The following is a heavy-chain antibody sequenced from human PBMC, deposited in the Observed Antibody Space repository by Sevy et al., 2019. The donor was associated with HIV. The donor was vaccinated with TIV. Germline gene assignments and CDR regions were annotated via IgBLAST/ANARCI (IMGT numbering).Heavy chain of an antibody. D-gene: IGHD3-10*01. Sequence: SETLSLTCAVYGGSFSGYYWSWIRQPPGKGLEWIGEINHSGSTNYNPSLKSRVTVSVDTSKNQFSLKLSSMTAADTAVYYCARATYPGGSGSYSYAFDIWGQGTMVTVSS. CDR3: ARATYPGGSGSYSYAFDI. J-gene: IGHJ3*02. V-gene: IGHV4-34*01. CDR2: INHSGST. CDR1: GGSFSGYY.